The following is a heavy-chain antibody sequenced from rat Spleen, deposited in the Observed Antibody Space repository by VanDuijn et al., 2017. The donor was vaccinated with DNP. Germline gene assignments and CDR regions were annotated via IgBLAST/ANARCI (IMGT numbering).Heavy chain of an antibody. J-gene: IGHJ4*01. CDR2: IFHDGSRT. CDR1: GFTFTDYH. D-gene: IGHD1-2*01. V-gene: IGHV5S10*01. Sequence: EVQLVESGGGLVQPGRSLKLSCTASGFTFTDYHMAWVRQAPKKGLEWVATIFHDGSRTYHRDSVKGRFTISRDNAKSTLYLQMDSLRSEDTATYFCTTHGSIASVSTGAMNVWGQGTSVTVSS. CDR3: TTHGSIASVSTGAMNV.